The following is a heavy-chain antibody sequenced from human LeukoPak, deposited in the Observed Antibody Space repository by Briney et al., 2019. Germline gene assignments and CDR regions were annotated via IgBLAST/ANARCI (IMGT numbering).Heavy chain of an antibody. CDR3: ARVGATSWFEP. V-gene: IGHV4-39*01. Sequence: PSETLSLTCTVSGGSISSSRYYWGWIRQPPGKGLEWIGSIYYSGSTYYNPSLKSRVTISVDTSKNQFSLKLSSVTAADTAVYYCARVGATSWFEPWGQGTLVTVSS. CDR1: GGSISSSRYY. CDR2: IYYSGST. D-gene: IGHD1-26*01. J-gene: IGHJ5*02.